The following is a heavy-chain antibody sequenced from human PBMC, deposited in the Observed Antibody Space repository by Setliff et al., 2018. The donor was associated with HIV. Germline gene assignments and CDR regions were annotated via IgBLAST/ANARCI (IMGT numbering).Heavy chain of an antibody. V-gene: IGHV3-23*01. D-gene: IGHD6-19*01. Sequence: PGGSLRLSCAASGFTFSSYAMSWVRQAPGKGLEWVSAISGSGGSTYYADSVKGRFTISRDNSKNTLYLQMNSLRAEDTAVYYCARAVAVASFFNYWGQGTLVTVSS. CDR3: ARAVAVASFFNY. CDR2: ISGSGGST. J-gene: IGHJ4*02. CDR1: GFTFSSYA.